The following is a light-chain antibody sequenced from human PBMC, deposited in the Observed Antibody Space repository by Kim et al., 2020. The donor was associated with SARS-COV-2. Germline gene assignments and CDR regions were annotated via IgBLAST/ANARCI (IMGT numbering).Light chain of an antibody. CDR3: LLYYGGSWV. CDR1: TGVVAGVYY. J-gene: IGLJ3*02. V-gene: IGLV7-43*01. CDR2: RIS. Sequence: PGRSNTHTCAASTGVVAGVYYPNWFQQRPGQAPRALIYRISNKHAWTPARFSGSLLGGKAALTLSGVQPEDEAEYYCLLYYGGSWVFGGGTQLTVL.